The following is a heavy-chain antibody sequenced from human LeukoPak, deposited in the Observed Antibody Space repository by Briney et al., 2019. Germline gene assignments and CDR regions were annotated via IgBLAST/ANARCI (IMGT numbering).Heavy chain of an antibody. Sequence: GESLTLSCAASGFTFSSYTRNWIRLPPGKGLEWISSISSGSGYIQYPDSVNGRFTISRDNGDNSVFLQMRSLRVDDTALYYCVRGWFDFWGQGTPVTVSS. V-gene: IGHV3-21*01. CDR2: ISSGSGYI. CDR1: GFTFSSYT. J-gene: IGHJ5*01. CDR3: VRGWFDF.